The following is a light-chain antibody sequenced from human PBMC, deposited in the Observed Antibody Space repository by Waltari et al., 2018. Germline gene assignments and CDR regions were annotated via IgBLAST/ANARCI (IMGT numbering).Light chain of an antibody. CDR1: QSITNY. CDR2: AAS. CDR3: QQTYSAPRT. J-gene: IGKJ2*01. Sequence: DIQMTQFPSSLSASVGDRITITCRASQSITNYLNWYQQKPGKAPKLLIYAASRLQSGVPPRFSGSGSETDFTLTISSLQPEDFATYYCQQTYSAPRTFGQGTKLEI. V-gene: IGKV1-39*01.